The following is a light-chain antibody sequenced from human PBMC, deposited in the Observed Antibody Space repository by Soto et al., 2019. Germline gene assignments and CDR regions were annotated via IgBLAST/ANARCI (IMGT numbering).Light chain of an antibody. CDR1: SSNIGAGFD. V-gene: IGLV1-40*01. CDR3: AAWDDSLNGPV. CDR2: AND. Sequence: QSVLTQPPSVSGAPGQRLTISCAGTSSNIGAGFDVHWYQQLPGTAPKLLIYANDDRPSGVPDRFSGSTSGTSASLAITGLQAEDAADYYCAAWDDSLNGPVFGTGTKLTVL. J-gene: IGLJ1*01.